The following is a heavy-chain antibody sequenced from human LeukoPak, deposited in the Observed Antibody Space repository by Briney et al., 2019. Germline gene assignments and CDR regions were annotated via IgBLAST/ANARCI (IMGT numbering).Heavy chain of an antibody. Sequence: GTSLRLSCVASGFTSSRYSMHWVRQTPGKGPEWVAVISHDGRNEYYGDSAKGRFTISRDNSKNTLHLQMSSLRAEDTAVYYCARDGWEQLVRHADRYSYMDVWGRGTTVTVSS. CDR2: ISHDGRNE. J-gene: IGHJ6*03. V-gene: IGHV3-30*15. CDR1: GFTSSRYS. CDR3: ARDGWEQLVRHADRYSYMDV. D-gene: IGHD1-26*01.